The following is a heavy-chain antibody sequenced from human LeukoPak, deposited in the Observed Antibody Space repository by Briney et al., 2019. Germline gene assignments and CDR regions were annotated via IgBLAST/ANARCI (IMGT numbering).Heavy chain of an antibody. CDR3: AKDRDIVVVPAAIRQGLDY. V-gene: IGHV3-30*18. CDR1: GFTFSGYG. Sequence: GGSLRLSCAASGFTFSGYGMHWVRQAPGKGLEWVAVISYDGSNKYYADYVKGRFTISRDNSKNTLYLQMNSLRAEDTAVYYCAKDRDIVVVPAAIRQGLDYWGQGTLVTVSS. J-gene: IGHJ4*02. D-gene: IGHD2-2*01. CDR2: ISYDGSNK.